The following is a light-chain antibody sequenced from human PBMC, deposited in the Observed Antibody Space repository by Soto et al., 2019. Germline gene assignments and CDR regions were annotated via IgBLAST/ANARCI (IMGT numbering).Light chain of an antibody. V-gene: IGLV2-18*02. CDR1: SSDVGKYDR. J-gene: IGLJ1*01. CDR2: EVT. CDR3: SSYTSTSRYV. Sequence: QSALTQPPSVSGSPGQSVTISCTGTSSDVGKYDRVSWYQQPPGTAPKLIIYEVTNRPSGVPARFSGSKSGNTASLTISGLQAEDEADYYCSSYTSTSRYVFGAGTKHRP.